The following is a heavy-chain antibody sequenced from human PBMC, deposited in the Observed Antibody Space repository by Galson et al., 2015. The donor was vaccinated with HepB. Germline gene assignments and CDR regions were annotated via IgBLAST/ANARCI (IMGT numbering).Heavy chain of an antibody. CDR1: GFTFSSYA. Sequence: SLRLSCAASGFTFSSYAMSWVRQAPGKGLEWVSAISGSGGSTYYADSVKGRFTISRDNSKNTLYLQMNSLRAEDTAVYYCAILHITIFGVVTPREDYWGQGTLVTVSS. D-gene: IGHD3-3*01. J-gene: IGHJ4*02. V-gene: IGHV3-23*01. CDR3: AILHITIFGVVTPREDY. CDR2: ISGSGGST.